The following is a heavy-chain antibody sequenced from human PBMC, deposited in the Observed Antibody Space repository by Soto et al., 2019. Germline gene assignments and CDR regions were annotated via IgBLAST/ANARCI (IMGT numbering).Heavy chain of an antibody. Sequence: LSLTCTVSGGSISSYYWSWIRQPPGKGLEWIGYIYYSGSTNYNPSLKSRVTISVDTSKNQFSLKLSSVTAADTAVYYCARCLDYGDSPERDNWFDPWGQGTLVTVSS. CDR2: IYYSGST. CDR3: ARCLDYGDSPERDNWFDP. D-gene: IGHD4-17*01. V-gene: IGHV4-59*01. CDR1: GGSISSYY. J-gene: IGHJ5*02.